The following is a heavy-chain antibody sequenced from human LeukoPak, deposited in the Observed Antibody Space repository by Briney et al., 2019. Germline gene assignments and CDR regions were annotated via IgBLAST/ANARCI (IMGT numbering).Heavy chain of an antibody. CDR1: GFSFSDFY. D-gene: IGHD1-26*01. Sequence: RGSLRLSCAASGFSFSDFYMSGIRQAPGMGLEWISYIGTRSNPIYYADSVKGRFTISRDDAKNSLYLQMNSLRDEDTAVYFCAREARGSGRDFDYWGQGILVTVSS. CDR3: AREARGSGRDFDY. V-gene: IGHV3-11*01. J-gene: IGHJ4*02. CDR2: IGTRSNPI.